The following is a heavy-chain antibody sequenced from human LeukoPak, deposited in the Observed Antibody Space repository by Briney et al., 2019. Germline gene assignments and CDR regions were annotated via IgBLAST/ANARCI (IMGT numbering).Heavy chain of an antibody. Sequence: SETLSLTCTVSGGSINNYYWSWIRQPPGKGLEWIGYIYYSGSTNYNPSLKSRVTISIDTSKDQFSPKLSSVTAADTAVYYCAKSSGSYYNVDFDYWGQGTLVTVSS. V-gene: IGHV4-59*01. CDR2: IYYSGST. D-gene: IGHD3-10*01. J-gene: IGHJ4*02. CDR1: GGSINNYY. CDR3: AKSSGSYYNVDFDY.